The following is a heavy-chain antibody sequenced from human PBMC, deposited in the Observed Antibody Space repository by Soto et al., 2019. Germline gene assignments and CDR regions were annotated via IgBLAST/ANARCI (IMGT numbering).Heavy chain of an antibody. CDR2: ISGSGGST. J-gene: IGHJ4*02. V-gene: IGHV3-23*01. D-gene: IGHD6-19*01. CDR3: AKDYFGYSSGWVTRY. Sequence: GGSLRLSCAASGFTFSSYAMSWVRQAPGKGLEWVSAISGSGGSTYYADSVKGRFTISRDNSKNTLYLQMNSLRAEDTAVYYCAKDYFGYSSGWVTRYWGQGTLVTVSS. CDR1: GFTFSSYA.